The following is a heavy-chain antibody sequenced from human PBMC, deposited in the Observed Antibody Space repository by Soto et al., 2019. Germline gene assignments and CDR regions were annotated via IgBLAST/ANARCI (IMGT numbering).Heavy chain of an antibody. CDR3: ARVLPGVRYFDWLLPDAGAFDY. Sequence: ASVKVSCKASGYTFTSYDINWVRQATGQGLEWMGWMNPNSGNTGYAQKFQGRVTMTRNTSISTAYMELSSLRSEDTAVYYCARVLPGVRYFDWLLPDAGAFDYWGQGTLVTVSS. CDR1: GYTFTSYD. CDR2: MNPNSGNT. D-gene: IGHD3-9*01. V-gene: IGHV1-8*01. J-gene: IGHJ4*02.